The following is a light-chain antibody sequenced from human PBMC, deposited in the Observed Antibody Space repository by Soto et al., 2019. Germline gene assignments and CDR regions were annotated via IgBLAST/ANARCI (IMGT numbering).Light chain of an antibody. CDR2: DAS. J-gene: IGKJ5*01. Sequence: EIVLTQSPATLSLSPGEIASLSCMASQSVSTYLAWYQHKPGQAPRLLIYDASTRATGIPGRFSGSGSGTDFTLTITSLETEDFAVYYCQQRANWSPITFGRGTRLEIK. CDR3: QQRANWSPIT. CDR1: QSVSTY. V-gene: IGKV3-11*01.